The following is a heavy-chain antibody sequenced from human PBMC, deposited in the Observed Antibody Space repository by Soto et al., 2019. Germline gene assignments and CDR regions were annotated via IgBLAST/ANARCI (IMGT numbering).Heavy chain of an antibody. D-gene: IGHD3-10*01. Sequence: QVQLVESGGGVVQPGRSLRLSCAASGFTFSSYGMHWVRQAPGKGLEWVAVISYDGSNKYYADSVKGRFTISRDNSKNTLYLQMNSLRAEDTAVYYCATAPGGYYSFDIWGQGTMVTVSS. CDR1: GFTFSSYG. J-gene: IGHJ3*02. V-gene: IGHV3-30*03. CDR2: ISYDGSNK. CDR3: ATAPGGYYSFDI.